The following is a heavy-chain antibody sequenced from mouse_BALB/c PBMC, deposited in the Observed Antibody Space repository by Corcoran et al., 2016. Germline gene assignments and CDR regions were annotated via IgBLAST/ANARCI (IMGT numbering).Heavy chain of an antibody. J-gene: IGHJ3*01. Sequence: DVQLQESGPGLVKPSQSLSLTCSVTGYSITSGHYWIWIRQFTGNKLEWMGYISYDGSNNYNPSLKNRISITRDTSKNQFFLKLNSVTTEDTATYYCARDDGYAYWGQGTLVTVSA. CDR2: ISYDGSN. CDR3: ARDDGYAY. CDR1: GYSITSGHY. V-gene: IGHV3-6*01. D-gene: IGHD2-3*01.